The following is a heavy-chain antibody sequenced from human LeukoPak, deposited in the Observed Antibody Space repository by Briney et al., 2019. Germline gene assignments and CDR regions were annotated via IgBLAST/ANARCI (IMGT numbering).Heavy chain of an antibody. D-gene: IGHD3-3*01. CDR3: ARGEITIFGVVITVFDY. J-gene: IGHJ4*02. V-gene: IGHV3-21*01. Sequence: GGSLRLSCAASGFTFSSYSMNWVRQAPGKGLEWVSSISSSSYIYYADSVKGRFTISRDNAKNSLYLQMSSLRAEDTAVYYCARGEITIFGVVITVFDYWGQGTLVTVSS. CDR2: ISSSSYI. CDR1: GFTFSSYS.